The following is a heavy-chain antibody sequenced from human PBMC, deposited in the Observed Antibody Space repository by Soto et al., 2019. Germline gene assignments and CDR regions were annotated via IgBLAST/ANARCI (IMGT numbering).Heavy chain of an antibody. J-gene: IGHJ4*02. CDR2: IYYSGST. CDR3: ARLRAAAAGVFDY. D-gene: IGHD6-13*01. Sequence: SETLSLTCTVSGGSISSSSYYWGWIRQPPGKGLEWIGSIYYSGSTYYNPSLKSRVTISVDTSKNQFSLKLSSVTAADTAVYYCARLRAAAAGVFDYWGQGTLVTVSS. CDR1: GGSISSSSYY. V-gene: IGHV4-39*01.